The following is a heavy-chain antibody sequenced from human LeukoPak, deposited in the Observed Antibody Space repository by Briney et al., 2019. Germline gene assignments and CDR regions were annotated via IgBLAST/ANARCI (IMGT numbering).Heavy chain of an antibody. CDR2: INHSGST. Sequence: PSETLSLTCAVYGGSFSGYYWSWIRQPPGKGLEWIGEINHSGSTNYNPSLKSRVTISVDTSKNQFSLKLSSVTAADTAVYYCAAGYCSSTSYYRSVGYWGQGTLVTVSS. J-gene: IGHJ4*02. D-gene: IGHD2-2*02. CDR1: GGSFSGYY. CDR3: AAGYCSSTSYYRSVGY. V-gene: IGHV4-34*01.